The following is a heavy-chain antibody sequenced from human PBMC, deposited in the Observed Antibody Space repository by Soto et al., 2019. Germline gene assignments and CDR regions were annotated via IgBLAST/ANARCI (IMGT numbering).Heavy chain of an antibody. CDR3: ARDFVVVPAAIPDYGDFVFDY. CDR1: GYTFTSYG. CDR2: ISAYNGNT. J-gene: IGHJ4*02. V-gene: IGHV1-18*01. D-gene: IGHD2-2*01. Sequence: ASVKVSCKASGYTFTSYGISWVRQAPGQGLEWMGWISAYNGNTNYAQKLQGRVTMTTDTSTSTAYMELRSLRSDDTAVYYCARDFVVVPAAIPDYGDFVFDYWGQGTLVTVSS.